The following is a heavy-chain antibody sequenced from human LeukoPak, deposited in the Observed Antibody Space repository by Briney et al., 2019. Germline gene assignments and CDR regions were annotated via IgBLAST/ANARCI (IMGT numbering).Heavy chain of an antibody. CDR3: ARRHISSDWSFDY. CDR1: GGSISNYH. CDR2: IHTSGST. D-gene: IGHD6-19*01. V-gene: IGHV4-4*07. Sequence: PSETLSLTRTVSGGSISNYHWSWIRQPAGKGLEWIGQIHTSGSTNYNPPLKSRVTMSIDTTEDQVSLTIRSVTAADTAFYYCARRHISSDWSFDYWGQGTLVTVSS. J-gene: IGHJ4*02.